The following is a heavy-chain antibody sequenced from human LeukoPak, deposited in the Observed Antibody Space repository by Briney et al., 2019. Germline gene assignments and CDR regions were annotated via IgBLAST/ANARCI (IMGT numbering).Heavy chain of an antibody. V-gene: IGHV3-33*01. J-gene: IGHJ4*02. CDR3: ARVGYSSSWDRYYFDY. Sequence: PGGSLRLSCAASGFTFSSYGVHWVRQAPGKGLEWVAVIWYDGSNKYYADSVKGRFTISRDNSKNTLYLQMNSLRAEDTAVYYCARVGYSSSWDRYYFDYWGQGTLVTVSS. CDR2: IWYDGSNK. CDR1: GFTFSSYG. D-gene: IGHD6-13*01.